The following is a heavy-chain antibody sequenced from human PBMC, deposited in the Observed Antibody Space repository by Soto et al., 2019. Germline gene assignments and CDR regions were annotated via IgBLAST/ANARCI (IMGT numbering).Heavy chain of an antibody. D-gene: IGHD1-26*01. V-gene: IGHV4-39*01. J-gene: IGHJ4*02. CDR3: ARQLRIVGAFYYFDY. CDR1: GGSISSSSYY. Sequence: PSETLSLTCTVSGGSISSSSYYWGWIRQPPGKGLEWIGSIYYSGSTYYNPSLKSRVTISVDTSKNQFSLKLSSATAADTAVYYCARQLRIVGAFYYFDYWGQGTLVTVSS. CDR2: IYYSGST.